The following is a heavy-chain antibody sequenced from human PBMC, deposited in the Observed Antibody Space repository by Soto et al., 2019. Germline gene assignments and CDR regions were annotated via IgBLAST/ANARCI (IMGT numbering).Heavy chain of an antibody. CDR1: GYMFTKSA. J-gene: IGHJ4*01. D-gene: IGHD2-8*01. CDR2: ISGDSGNT. CDR3: ARDGVAAGNINFDY. Sequence: ASVKVSCKASGYMFTKSAMHWVRQAPGQRLEWMGWISGDSGNTKYSPKLQDRVTITRDTSASTAYMELSSLRSEDTALYYCARDGVAAGNINFDYGCQGTLVTVSS. V-gene: IGHV1-3*01.